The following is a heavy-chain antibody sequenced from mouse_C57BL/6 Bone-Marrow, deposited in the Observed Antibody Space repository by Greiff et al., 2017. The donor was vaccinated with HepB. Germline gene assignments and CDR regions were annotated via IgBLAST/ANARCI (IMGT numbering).Heavy chain of an antibody. V-gene: IGHV5-6*01. J-gene: IGHJ3*01. CDR1: GFTFSSYG. CDR2: ISSGGSYT. D-gene: IGHD1-1*01. Sequence: VQLKESGGDLVKPGGSLKLSCAASGFTFSSYGMSWVRQTPDKRLEWVATISSGGSYTYYPDSVKGRFTISRDNAKNTLYLQMSSLKSEDTAMYYCARHGYYGSSYRFAYWGQGTLVTVSA. CDR3: ARHGYYGSSYRFAY.